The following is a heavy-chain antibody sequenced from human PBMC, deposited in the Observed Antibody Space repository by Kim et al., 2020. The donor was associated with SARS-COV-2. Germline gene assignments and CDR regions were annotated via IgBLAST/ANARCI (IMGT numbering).Heavy chain of an antibody. CDR3: ANPQSELLR. CDR2: LSGGGDSP. V-gene: IGHV3-23*01. CDR1: GFTFNDYG. Sequence: GGSLRLSCAASGFTFNDYGLTWVRQAPGKGLEWVSSLSGGGDSPYYADSVKGPFTIFRDNSRNAVYLQMNSLRAEDTAVYYCANPQSELLRWGQGTLVTVSS. D-gene: IGHD1-26*01. J-gene: IGHJ4*02.